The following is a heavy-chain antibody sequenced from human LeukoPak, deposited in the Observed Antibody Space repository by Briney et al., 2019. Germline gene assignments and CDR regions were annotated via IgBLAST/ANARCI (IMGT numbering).Heavy chain of an antibody. D-gene: IGHD6-13*01. CDR3: AKSYSSSWYGTFDY. CDR1: GFTFSSYA. CDR2: ISGSGGST. V-gene: IGHV3-23*01. Sequence: PGGSLRLSCAASGFTFSSYAMSWVRQAPGKGLEWVSAISGSGGSTYYADSVKGRFTISRDNSKNTLYLQMNSLRAEDTAVYCCAKSYSSSWYGTFDYWGQGTLVTVSS. J-gene: IGHJ4*02.